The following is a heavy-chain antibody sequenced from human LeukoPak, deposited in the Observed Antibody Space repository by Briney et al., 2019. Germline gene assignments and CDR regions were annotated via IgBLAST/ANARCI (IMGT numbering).Heavy chain of an antibody. V-gene: IGHV3-7*01. CDR2: IKQDGSEK. CDR3: ARDGFVGAADY. CDR1: EFIFSGYW. J-gene: IGHJ4*02. D-gene: IGHD6-13*01. Sequence: GGSLRLSCAASEFIFSGYWMNWVHQAPGKGLEWVANIKQDGSEKQYVDSVRGRFTISRDNAKNSLYLQMNSLRVEDTAVYYCARDGFVGAADYWGQGTLVTVSS.